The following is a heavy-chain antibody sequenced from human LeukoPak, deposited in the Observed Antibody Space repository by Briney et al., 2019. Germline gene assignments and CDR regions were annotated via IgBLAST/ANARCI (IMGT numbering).Heavy chain of an antibody. CDR1: GFTFSSYA. V-gene: IGHV3-23*01. D-gene: IGHD3-16*01. CDR3: AKDREYSYVYDAFDI. J-gene: IGHJ3*02. CDR2: MSGSGGST. Sequence: GGSLRLSCAASGFTFSSYAMSWVRQAPGKGLEWVSGMSGSGGSTYYADTVKGRFTISRDNSKNTLYLQMNTLRAEDTAVYYCAKDREYSYVYDAFDIWGQGTLVTVSS.